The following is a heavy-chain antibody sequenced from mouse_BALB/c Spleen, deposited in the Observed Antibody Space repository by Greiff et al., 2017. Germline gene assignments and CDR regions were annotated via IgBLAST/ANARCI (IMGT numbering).Heavy chain of an antibody. CDR2: ISCYNGAT. CDR3: ARAYRYDGYYYAMDY. D-gene: IGHD2-14*01. V-gene: IGHV1S34*01. J-gene: IGHJ4*01. CDR1: GYSFTGYY. Sequence: LVKTGASVKISCKASGYSFTGYYMHWVKQSHGKSLEWIGYISCYNGATSYNQKFKGKATFTVDTSSSTAYMQFNSLTSEDSAVYYCARAYRYDGYYYAMDYWGQGTSVTVSS.